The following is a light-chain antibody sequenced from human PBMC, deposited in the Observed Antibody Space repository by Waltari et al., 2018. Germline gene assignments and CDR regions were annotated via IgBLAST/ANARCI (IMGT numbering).Light chain of an antibody. CDR2: EAT. Sequence: QSALSQPASVSGSPGQSLTITCTGASTALASYNLVAWYQHHPNRAPKLIIYEATQRPSGISHRFSGAKSGATASLGFSGLQADDEADYYCCSYTGSSTSYGCGGGTKVTVL. J-gene: IGLJ1*01. CDR1: STALASYNL. CDR3: CSYTGSSTSYG. V-gene: IGLV2-23*01.